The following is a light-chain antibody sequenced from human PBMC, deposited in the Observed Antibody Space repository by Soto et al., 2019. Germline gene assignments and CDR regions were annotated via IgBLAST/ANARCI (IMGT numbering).Light chain of an antibody. CDR1: QSVSSSY. V-gene: IGKV3-20*01. Sequence: EIVLTQSPGTLSLSPGERATLSCRASQSVSSSYLAWYQQKPGQAPRLLIYDASSRATGIPDRFSGSGSGTDVTLTISRLEPEDFAVYYCQQYGSSPRTFGQGTKVEI. J-gene: IGKJ1*01. CDR2: DAS. CDR3: QQYGSSPRT.